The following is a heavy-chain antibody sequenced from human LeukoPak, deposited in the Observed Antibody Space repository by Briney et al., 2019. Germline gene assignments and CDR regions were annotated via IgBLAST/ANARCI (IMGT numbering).Heavy chain of an antibody. V-gene: IGHV3-48*01. D-gene: IGHD3-9*01. J-gene: IGHJ4*02. Sequence: GGSLRLSCAASGFMLINHGMNWVRQAPGKGLEWVSYISASSDTIHYAESVKGRFTISRDNAENSLYLQMSSLRGEDTAVYYCARCTYGSTKFWGSHDYWGQGTLVTVSS. CDR2: ISASSDTI. CDR1: GFMLINHG. CDR3: ARCTYGSTKFWGSHDY.